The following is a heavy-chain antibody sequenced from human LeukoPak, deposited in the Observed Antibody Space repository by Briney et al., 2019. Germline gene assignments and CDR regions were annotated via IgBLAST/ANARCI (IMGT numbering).Heavy chain of an antibody. CDR3: ARGMSTVTRPNSNWFDP. J-gene: IGHJ5*02. V-gene: IGHV4-30-4*01. D-gene: IGHD4-17*01. CDR2: IYYSGST. Sequence: SETLSLTCTVSGGSISSGDYYWGWIRQPPGKGLEWIGYIYYSGSTYYNPSLKSRVTISVDTSKNQFSLKLSSVTAADTAVYYCARGMSTVTRPNSNWFDPWGQGTLVTVSS. CDR1: GGSISSGDYY.